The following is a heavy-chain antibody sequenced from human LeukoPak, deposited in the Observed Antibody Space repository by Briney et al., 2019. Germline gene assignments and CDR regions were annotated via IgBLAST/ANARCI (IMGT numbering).Heavy chain of an antibody. CDR2: ISGSGGST. D-gene: IGHD3-22*01. CDR1: GFTFSSYA. CDR3: AKDRITMIVVVPDAFDI. Sequence: GASLRLSCAASGFTFSSYAMSWVRQAPGKGLEWVSSISGSGGSTYYADSVKGRFTISRDNSKNTLYLQMNSLRAEDTAVYYCAKDRITMIVVVPDAFDIWGQGTMVTVSS. V-gene: IGHV3-23*01. J-gene: IGHJ3*02.